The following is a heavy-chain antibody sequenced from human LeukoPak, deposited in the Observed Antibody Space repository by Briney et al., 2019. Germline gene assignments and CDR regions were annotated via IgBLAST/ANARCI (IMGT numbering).Heavy chain of an antibody. D-gene: IGHD6-13*01. J-gene: IGHJ6*03. CDR3: SRVGGSTYFYYYMDV. CDR2: NIWYGGST. Sequence: GGSLRLSCAASGFTFDDYGMSWVRQAPGEGPEWVSGNIWYGGSTGYADSVRGRFAISSDNAQNSLYLQMNSLRAEDTALYFCSRVGGSTYFYYYMDVWGKGTTVTVSS. V-gene: IGHV3-20*04. CDR1: GFTFDDYG.